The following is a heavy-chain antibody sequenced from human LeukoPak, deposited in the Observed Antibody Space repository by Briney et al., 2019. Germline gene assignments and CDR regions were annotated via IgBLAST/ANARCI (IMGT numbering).Heavy chain of an antibody. V-gene: IGHV4-31*03. J-gene: IGHJ4*02. CDR1: GASISSGGYY. Sequence: KASQTLSLTCTVSGASISSGGYYWSWLRQHPGKGLEWIGYIYYSGSTYYNPSLESRLTMSVDTSKNQFSLHLTSVTAADTAVYYCARDWGTYFDYWGQGTLVTVSS. D-gene: IGHD7-27*01. CDR3: ARDWGTYFDY. CDR2: IYYSGST.